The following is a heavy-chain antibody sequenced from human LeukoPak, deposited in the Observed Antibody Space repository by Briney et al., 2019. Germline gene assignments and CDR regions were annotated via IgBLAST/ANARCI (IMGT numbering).Heavy chain of an antibody. J-gene: IGHJ4*02. D-gene: IGHD3-3*01. V-gene: IGHV4-39*01. Sequence: PSETLSLTCTVSGGSISSSSYYWGWIRQPPGKGLEWIGSIYYSGSTYYNPSLKSRVTISVDTSKNQFSLKLSSVTAADTAVYYCARVILIRFLEWLPKYYFDYWGQGTLVTVSS. CDR3: ARVILIRFLEWLPKYYFDY. CDR1: GGSISSSSYY. CDR2: IYYSGST.